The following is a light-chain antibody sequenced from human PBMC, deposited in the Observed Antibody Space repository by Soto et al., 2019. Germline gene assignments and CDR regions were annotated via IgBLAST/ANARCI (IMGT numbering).Light chain of an antibody. CDR2: DAS. CDR3: QQRGNWPPLT. CDR1: QSVSTD. Sequence: EAVLTQSPATLSLSPGERATLSCSASQSVSTDVAGYQQKPGQAPRLLIYDASKRATGIPARFSGSGSGTDFTLTIGRLEPEDFAMYYCQQRGNWPPLTFGGGNKEEIK. V-gene: IGKV3-11*01. J-gene: IGKJ4*01.